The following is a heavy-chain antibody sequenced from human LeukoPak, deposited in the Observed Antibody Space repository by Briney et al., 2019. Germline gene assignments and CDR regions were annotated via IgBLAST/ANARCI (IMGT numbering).Heavy chain of an antibody. D-gene: IGHD4-17*01. V-gene: IGHV4-31*03. CDR1: GGSISSGGYY. CDR3: ARDLVTVTKGFDI. Sequence: SQTLSLTCTVSGGSISSGGYYWSWIRQHPGKGLEWIGYISYIGSTNYNPSLKSRVTISIDTSKNQFSLKLSSVTAADTAVYYCARDLVTVTKGFDIWGQGTMVSVSS. J-gene: IGHJ3*02. CDR2: ISYIGST.